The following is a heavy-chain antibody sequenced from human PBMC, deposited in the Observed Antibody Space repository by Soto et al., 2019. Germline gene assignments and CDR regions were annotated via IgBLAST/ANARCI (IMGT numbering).Heavy chain of an antibody. CDR2: IYYSGRT. CDR1: GGSISSGAYY. V-gene: IGHV4-31*03. Sequence: QVQLQESGPGLVKPSQTLSLTCTVSGGSISSGAYYWSWIRQHPGTALEWFGNIYYSGRTYYNPSLKSRVKISVDTSKNQFTRKLSSGTAVDSRVFACARPLAEVFVQIYYCDHWGQGTLVTVSS. CDR3: ARPLAEVFVQIYYCDH. J-gene: IGHJ4*02. D-gene: IGHD2-8*01.